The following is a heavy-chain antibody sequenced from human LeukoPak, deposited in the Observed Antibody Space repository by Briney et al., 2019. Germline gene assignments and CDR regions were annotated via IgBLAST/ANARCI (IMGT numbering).Heavy chain of an antibody. CDR3: AKDKWKWPGSYYHY. D-gene: IGHD3-10*01. CDR2: ISWNSGSI. V-gene: IGHV3-9*01. J-gene: IGHJ4*02. CDR1: GFTFDDYA. Sequence: GGSLRLSCAASGFTFDDYAMHWVRQAPGKGLEWVSGISWNSGSIGYADSVKGRFTISRDNAKNSLYLQMNSLRAEDTALYYCAKDKWKWPGSYYHYWGQGTLVTVSS.